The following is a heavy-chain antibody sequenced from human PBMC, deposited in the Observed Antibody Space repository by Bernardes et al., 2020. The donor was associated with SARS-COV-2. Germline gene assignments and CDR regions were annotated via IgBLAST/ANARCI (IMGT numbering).Heavy chain of an antibody. V-gene: IGHV3-23*01. Sequence: GGTLRLSCAACGFTFSSYAMSWVRKAPGKGLEWVSLISGSGAGTSYADSVKGRFTISRDNSKNTLYLQMNTLSAEDTAVYYCAKDPRTKAVAVAGTTYFDYWGLGTLVTVSS. CDR2: ISGSGAGT. CDR3: AKDPRTKAVAVAGTTYFDY. D-gene: IGHD6-13*01. J-gene: IGHJ4*02. CDR1: GFTFSSYA.